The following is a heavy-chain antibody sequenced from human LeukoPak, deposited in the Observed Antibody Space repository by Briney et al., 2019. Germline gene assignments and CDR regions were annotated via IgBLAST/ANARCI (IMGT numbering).Heavy chain of an antibody. CDR2: IDASGSDT. V-gene: IGHV3-23*01. D-gene: IGHD1-14*01. CDR1: EFPFSIYA. Sequence: GGSLRLSCEVSEFPFSIYAMTCVRQAPGQGLEWVSAIDASGSDTYYTDSVKGRFTISRDNSKNTVYLQMNSLRAEDTAVYYCADYRKPQGLDYWGQGTLVTVSS. J-gene: IGHJ4*02. CDR3: ADYRKPQGLDY.